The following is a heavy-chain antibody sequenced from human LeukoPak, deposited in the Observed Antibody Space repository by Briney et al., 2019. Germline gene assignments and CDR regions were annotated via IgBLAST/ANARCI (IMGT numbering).Heavy chain of an antibody. CDR3: ARGSHIYSSSSDY. D-gene: IGHD6-13*01. CDR1: GGTFSSYA. V-gene: IGHV1-8*02. Sequence: GASVKVSCKASGGTFSSYAINWVRQATGQGLEWMGWMNPNSGNTGYAQKFQGRVTMTRNTSISTAYMELSSLRSEDTAVYYCARGSHIYSSSSDYWGQGTLVTVSS. J-gene: IGHJ4*02. CDR2: MNPNSGNT.